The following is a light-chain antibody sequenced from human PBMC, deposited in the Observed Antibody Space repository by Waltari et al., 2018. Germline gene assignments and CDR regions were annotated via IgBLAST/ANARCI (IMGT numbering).Light chain of an antibody. CDR1: QSIDTY. V-gene: IGKV3-15*01. CDR3: QQYNRWRT. J-gene: IGKJ1*01. CDR2: GAS. Sequence: EIVMPQSPATLSVSPGERATLSCRASQSIDTYLAWYQKKPGQAPRLLIYGASTRATGISARFTGSGSGAEFTLTISSLQSEDCAVYYCQQYNRWRTFGQGTKVEIK.